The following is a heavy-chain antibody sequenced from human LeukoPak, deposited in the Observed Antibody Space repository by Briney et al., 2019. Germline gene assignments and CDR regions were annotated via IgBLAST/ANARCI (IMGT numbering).Heavy chain of an antibody. CDR3: ARDRGSYCSYDS. CDR1: GYTFTNSG. Sequence: ASVKVSCKASGYTFTNSGITWVRQAPGQGLEWMGWISAYNGDTNYAQKVQGRLTMTTDTSTSTAYMELRSLRSDDTAVYYCARDRGSYCSYDSWGQGTLVTVSS. CDR2: ISAYNGDT. D-gene: IGHD1-26*01. J-gene: IGHJ4*02. V-gene: IGHV1-18*01.